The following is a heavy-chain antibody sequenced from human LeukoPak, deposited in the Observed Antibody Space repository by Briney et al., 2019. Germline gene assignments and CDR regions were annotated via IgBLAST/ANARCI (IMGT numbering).Heavy chain of an antibody. Sequence: SETLSLTCTVSGYSISSGYYWGWIRQPPGKGLEWIGSIYHTGSTYYNPSLKSRVTISVDTSKNQFSLKLSSVTAADTAVYYCARAFIGYCSGGSCYPNWFDPWGQGTLVTVSS. CDR1: GYSISSGYY. CDR3: ARAFIGYCSGGSCYPNWFDP. J-gene: IGHJ5*02. D-gene: IGHD2-15*01. V-gene: IGHV4-38-2*02. CDR2: IYHTGST.